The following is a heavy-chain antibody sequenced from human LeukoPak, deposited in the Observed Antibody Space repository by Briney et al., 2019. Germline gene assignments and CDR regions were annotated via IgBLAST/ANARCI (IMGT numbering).Heavy chain of an antibody. Sequence: SETLSLTCTVSGGSISSGGYYWSWIRQPPGKGLEWIGYIYYSGSTNYNPSLKSRVTISVDTSKNQFSLKLSSVTAADTAVYYCARQLEWTFDYWGQGTLVTVSS. V-gene: IGHV4-61*08. CDR2: IYYSGST. D-gene: IGHD1-1*01. J-gene: IGHJ4*02. CDR3: ARQLEWTFDY. CDR1: GGSISSGGYY.